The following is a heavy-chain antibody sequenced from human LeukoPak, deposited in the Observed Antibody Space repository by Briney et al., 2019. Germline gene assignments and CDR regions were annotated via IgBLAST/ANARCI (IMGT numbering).Heavy chain of an antibody. Sequence: SETLSLTCAVYGASFSGYYWSWIRQPPGKGLEWIGEINHTGRTNYNLKSRVTISVDTSKNQFSLKLSSVTAADTAVYYCARLTIYGSGSTYGMDVWGQGTTVTVSS. CDR2: INHTGRT. D-gene: IGHD3-10*01. J-gene: IGHJ6*02. CDR3: ARLTIYGSGSTYGMDV. CDR1: GASFSGYY. V-gene: IGHV4-34*01.